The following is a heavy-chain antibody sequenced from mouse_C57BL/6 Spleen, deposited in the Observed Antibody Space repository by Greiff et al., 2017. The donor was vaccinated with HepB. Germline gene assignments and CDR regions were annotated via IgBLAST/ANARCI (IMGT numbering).Heavy chain of an antibody. Sequence: VQLKASGPVLLNPSQSLSLPCSFTCSSITSGYYWNWIRQFPGNKLEWMCYISYDSSNNYNPSLQNRLSITRDTSKNQFFLKSNSVTTEDTATYYCARGDYYGNLWFAYCGQGTLVTVSA. CDR1: CSSITSGYY. V-gene: IGHV3-6*01. D-gene: IGHD2-1*01. CDR3: ARGDYYGNLWFAY. CDR2: ISYDSSN. J-gene: IGHJ3*01.